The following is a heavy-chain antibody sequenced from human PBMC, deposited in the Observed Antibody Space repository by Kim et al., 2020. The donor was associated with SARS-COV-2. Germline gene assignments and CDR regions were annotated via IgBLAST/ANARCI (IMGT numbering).Heavy chain of an antibody. Sequence: GTNYAHEFQGRVTMTRDTSISTAYMELRRLRSDDTAVYYCARGYSSTWSDHWGQGTLVTVSS. CDR3: ARGYSSTWSDH. J-gene: IGHJ5*02. CDR2: GT. V-gene: IGHV1-2*07. D-gene: IGHD6-13*01.